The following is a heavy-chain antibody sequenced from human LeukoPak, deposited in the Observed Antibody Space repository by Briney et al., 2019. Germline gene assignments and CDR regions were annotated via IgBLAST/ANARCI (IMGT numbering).Heavy chain of an antibody. CDR3: AKVGYYYGSGSYCLDY. Sequence: GGSLRLSCAASGFAFSDYVMNWGRQAPGKGLEWVSAISASGGSTYYANSVKGRFTISRDNSKNTLYLQMNSLRADDTAVYYCAKVGYYYGSGSYCLDYWGQGTLVTVSS. CDR1: GFAFSDYV. D-gene: IGHD3-10*01. CDR2: ISASGGST. V-gene: IGHV3-23*01. J-gene: IGHJ4*02.